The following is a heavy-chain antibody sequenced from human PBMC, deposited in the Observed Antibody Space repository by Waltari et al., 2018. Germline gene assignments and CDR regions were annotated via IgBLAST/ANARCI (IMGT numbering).Heavy chain of an antibody. CDR1: GFTFSNFW. CDR2: IKEDGSER. V-gene: IGHV3-7*01. Sequence: EVQLVEAGGGLVQPGGSLIISCAVSGFTFSNFWMDWVRQAPGKGLEWVANIKEDGSERHYIDSVKGRFTISRDNAKNLLYLEMNSLRAGDTAVYYCSVSLNSWGQGTLVTVSS. CDR3: SVSLNS. J-gene: IGHJ4*02.